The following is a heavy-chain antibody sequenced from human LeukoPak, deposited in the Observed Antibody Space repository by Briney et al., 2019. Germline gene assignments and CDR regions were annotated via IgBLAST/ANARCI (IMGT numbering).Heavy chain of an antibody. D-gene: IGHD2-8*01. CDR2: IKQDGNKR. J-gene: IGHJ4*02. CDR1: GFTFSSYW. Sequence: PGGSLRLSCAASGFTFSSYWMSRVRQAPGKGLEWVANIKQDGNKRYYVDSMKGRFTISRDNAKNSLYLQMNSLRAEDTAVYYCARALIGYYFDYWGQGTLVTVSS. V-gene: IGHV3-7*01. CDR3: ARALIGYYFDY.